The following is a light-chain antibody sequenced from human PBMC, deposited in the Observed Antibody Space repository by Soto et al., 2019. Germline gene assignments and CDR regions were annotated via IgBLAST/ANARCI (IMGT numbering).Light chain of an antibody. J-gene: IGKJ3*01. CDR1: QNINSY. CDR2: ATS. Sequence: HSPATLSLSPGERATLSCRASQNINSYLAWYQQKPGQAPRLLIYATSNRATGIPARFSGSGSGTDFTLSISSLEPEDFAVYYCQQRSSWPFTFGPGTKVDIK. V-gene: IGKV3-11*01. CDR3: QQRSSWPFT.